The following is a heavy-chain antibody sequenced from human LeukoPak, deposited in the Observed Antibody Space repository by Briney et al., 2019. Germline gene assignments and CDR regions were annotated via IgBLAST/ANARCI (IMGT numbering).Heavy chain of an antibody. D-gene: IGHD6-13*01. V-gene: IGHV4-59*01. CDR1: GGSISSYY. J-gene: IGHJ5*02. CDR2: IYYSGST. CDR3: ARIGIAAAKFDP. Sequence: SETLSLTCTVSGGSISSYYWSWIRQPAGKGLEWIGYIYYSGSTNYNPSLKSRVTISVDTSKNQFSLKLSSVTAADTAVYYCARIGIAAAKFDPWGQGTLVTVSS.